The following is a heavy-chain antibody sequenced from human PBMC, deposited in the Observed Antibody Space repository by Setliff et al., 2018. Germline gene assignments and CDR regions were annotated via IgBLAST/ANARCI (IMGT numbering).Heavy chain of an antibody. CDR3: ARTLYDYDILTGPGYYFDY. CDR1: GGSITSSSYY. Sequence: SETLSLTCTVSGGSITSSSYYWGWVRQPPGKGLEWIGTIFWSGTTYYNPSLNSRGTISVDTSRDQFSLRLSSVTAADTAVYYCARTLYDYDILTGPGYYFDYWGQGTLVTV. J-gene: IGHJ4*02. D-gene: IGHD3-9*01. CDR2: IFWSGTT. V-gene: IGHV4-39*01.